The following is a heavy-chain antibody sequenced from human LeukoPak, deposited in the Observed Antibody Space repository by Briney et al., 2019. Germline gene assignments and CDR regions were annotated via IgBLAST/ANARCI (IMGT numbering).Heavy chain of an antibody. CDR2: ISRGGFEI. Sequence: GGSLRLSCVGSGFTFDTYEMNWVRQAPGKGLEWLSFISRGGFEIHYAASVKGRFTISRDKPKNTLYLQMNSLRAEDTALYSCAKDYGGSSDAFDIWGQGTMVTVSS. D-gene: IGHD4-23*01. CDR1: GFTFDTYE. J-gene: IGHJ3*02. CDR3: AKDYGGSSDAFDI. V-gene: IGHV3-48*03.